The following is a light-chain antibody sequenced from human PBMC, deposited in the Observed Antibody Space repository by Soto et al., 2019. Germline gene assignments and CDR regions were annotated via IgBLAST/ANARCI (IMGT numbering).Light chain of an antibody. V-gene: IGKV1-5*01. J-gene: IGKJ2*01. CDR2: DAS. CDR1: QSISAW. Sequence: DIQMTQSPSTLSASVGDRVTITCRASQSISAWLAWYQQIPGKAPKLLIYDASSLESGVPSRFSGSGSGTEFTLTISSLQPDDFAAYYCQQDNSYSPTFGQGTKLEI. CDR3: QQDNSYSPT.